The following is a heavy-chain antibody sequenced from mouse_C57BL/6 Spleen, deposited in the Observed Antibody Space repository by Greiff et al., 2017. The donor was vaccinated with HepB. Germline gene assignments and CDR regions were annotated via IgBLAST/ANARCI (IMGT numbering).Heavy chain of an antibody. J-gene: IGHJ2*01. D-gene: IGHD1-1*01. CDR2: IWTGGGT. V-gene: IGHV2-9-1*01. Sequence: VQLVESGPGLVAPSQSLSITCTVSGFSLTSYAISWVRQPPGKGLEWLGVIWTGGGTNYNSALKSRLSISKDNSKSQVFLKMNSLQTDDTARYYCARNHYYGSSPYFDYWGQGTTLTVSS. CDR3: ARNHYYGSSPYFDY. CDR1: GFSLTSYA.